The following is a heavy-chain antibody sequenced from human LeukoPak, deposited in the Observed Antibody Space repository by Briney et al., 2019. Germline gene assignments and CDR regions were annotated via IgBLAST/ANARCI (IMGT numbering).Heavy chain of an antibody. D-gene: IGHD3-10*01. Sequence: GGSLRLPCAASGFTFSSYEMNWVRQAPGKGLEWVSYISSSGSTIYYADSVKGRFTISRDNAKNSLYLQMNSLRAEDTAVYYCARDLRERVHGGMDVWGQGTTVTVSS. CDR3: ARDLRERVHGGMDV. V-gene: IGHV3-48*03. CDR2: ISSSGSTI. J-gene: IGHJ6*02. CDR1: GFTFSSYE.